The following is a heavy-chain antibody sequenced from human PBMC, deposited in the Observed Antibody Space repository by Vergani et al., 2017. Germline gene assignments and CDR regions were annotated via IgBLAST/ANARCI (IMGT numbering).Heavy chain of an antibody. J-gene: IGHJ3*02. CDR1: GFSVNSHPMR. CDR2: IDWDDDK. Sequence: QVTLKESGPALVKPTQTLTLTCTLSGFSVNSHPMRVIWIRQPPGKALEWLARIDWDDDKFYDRSLKTRLTISKDTSKNQVVLRMTNMDPVDTAMYYCAQILSKNDYNYDAFDIWGQGTMVIVSS. V-gene: IGHV2-70*04. D-gene: IGHD5-24*01. CDR3: AQILSKNDYNYDAFDI.